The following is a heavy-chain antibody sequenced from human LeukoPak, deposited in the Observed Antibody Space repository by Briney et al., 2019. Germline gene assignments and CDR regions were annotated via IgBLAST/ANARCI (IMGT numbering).Heavy chain of an antibody. V-gene: IGHV3-11*01. D-gene: IGHD1-14*01. J-gene: IGHJ4*02. CDR2: ISGSGTTI. Sequence: GGSLRLSCAASGFTFSDYYMSWIRQVPGKGLEWVSYISGSGTTIYSADSLKGRFTISRDNAKNSLYLQMNSLRVEDTAVYYCARRTGHSYFDYWGQGSLVSVSS. CDR3: ARRTGHSYFDY. CDR1: GFTFSDYY.